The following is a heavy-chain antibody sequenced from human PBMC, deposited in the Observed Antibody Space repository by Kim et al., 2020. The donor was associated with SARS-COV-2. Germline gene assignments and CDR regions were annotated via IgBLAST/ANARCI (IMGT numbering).Heavy chain of an antibody. CDR2: TYYRSKWFY. Sequence: SQTLSLTCAISGDSVSSNSAVWSWIRQSPSRGLEWLGRTYYRSKWFYEYAVSVKGRITVNPDAAKNQFSLHLDSVTPEDTAVYYCARAEGGGWGYWGQGTLVTVSS. J-gene: IGHJ4*02. CDR1: GDSVSSNSAV. D-gene: IGHD3-16*01. CDR3: ARAEGGGWGY. V-gene: IGHV6-1*01.